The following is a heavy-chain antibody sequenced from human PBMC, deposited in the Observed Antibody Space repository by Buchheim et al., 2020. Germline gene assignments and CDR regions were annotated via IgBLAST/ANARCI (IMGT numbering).Heavy chain of an antibody. CDR3: ARGRSGTIFGVVITHFDY. Sequence: EVQLVESGGGLVQPGGSLRLSCAASGFTFSSYEMNWVRQAPGKGLEWVSYISSSVSTIYYADSVKGRFTISRDNAKNSLYLQMNSLRAEDTAVYYCARGRSGTIFGVVITHFDYWGQGTL. D-gene: IGHD3-3*01. J-gene: IGHJ4*02. CDR2: ISSSVSTI. CDR1: GFTFSSYE. V-gene: IGHV3-48*03.